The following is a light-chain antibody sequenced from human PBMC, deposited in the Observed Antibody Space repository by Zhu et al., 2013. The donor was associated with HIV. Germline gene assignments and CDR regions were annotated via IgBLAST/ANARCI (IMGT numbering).Light chain of an antibody. J-gene: IGLJ2*01. Sequence: SSELTQDPAVSVALGQTVRITCQGDSLRSYYASWYQQKPGQAPVLVIYGKNNRPSGIPDRFSGSSSGNTASLTITGAQAEDEADYYCHSRDSIGNHQGVFGGGTKLTVL. V-gene: IGLV3-19*01. CDR2: GKN. CDR3: HSRDSIGNHQGV. CDR1: SLRSYY.